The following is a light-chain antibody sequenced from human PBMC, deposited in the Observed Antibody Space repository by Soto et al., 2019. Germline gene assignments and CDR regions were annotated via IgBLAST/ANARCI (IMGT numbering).Light chain of an antibody. J-gene: IGKJ2*01. Sequence: EILMTQSPATLSVSPGERATLSCRASQSVSNNLAWYQQKPGQAPRLIIYATSTRATGLPARFSGSGSGTVFTLTISSLQSEDFAVYYCQQYNNWPYTFGQRTKLEIK. CDR1: QSVSNN. V-gene: IGKV3-15*01. CDR2: ATS. CDR3: QQYNNWPYT.